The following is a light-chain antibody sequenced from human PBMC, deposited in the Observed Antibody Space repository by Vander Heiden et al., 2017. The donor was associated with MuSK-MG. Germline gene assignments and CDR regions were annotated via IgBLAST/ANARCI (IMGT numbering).Light chain of an antibody. J-gene: IGKJ1*01. Sequence: EILFTRSPGTLSLSPGERATLSCRASQSVSSSYLAWYQQKPGQAPRLLIYGASSRATGIPDRFSGSGSGTDFTLTISRLEPEDFAVYYCQQYGSSPRTFGQGTKVEIK. CDR2: GAS. CDR3: QQYGSSPRT. V-gene: IGKV3-20*01. CDR1: QSVSSSY.